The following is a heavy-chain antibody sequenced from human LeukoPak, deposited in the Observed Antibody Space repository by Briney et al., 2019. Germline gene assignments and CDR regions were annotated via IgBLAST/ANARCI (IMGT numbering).Heavy chain of an antibody. CDR3: ARARPRAVVVITSPFDY. J-gene: IGHJ4*02. Sequence: SETLSLTCAVYGGSFSGYNWSWIRQPPGKGLEWIGEINHSGSTNYNPSLKSRVTISVDTSKNQFSLKLSSVTAADTAVYYCARARPRAVVVITSPFDYWGQGTLVTVSS. V-gene: IGHV4-34*01. CDR2: INHSGST. D-gene: IGHD3-22*01. CDR1: GGSFSGYN.